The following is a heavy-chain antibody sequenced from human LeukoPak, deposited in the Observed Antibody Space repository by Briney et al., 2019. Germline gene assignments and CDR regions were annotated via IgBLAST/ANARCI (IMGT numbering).Heavy chain of an antibody. CDR1: GGSVTSYY. V-gene: IGHV4-59*02. Sequence: SETLSLTCSVSGGSVTSYYWNWVRQTPGKGLEWIGYISSSETTDYGPSFKSRVTMSLDTSKNQFSLKLSSVTAADTGVYYCARGYCSDERCPVFPSWGQGTLVTVSS. J-gene: IGHJ5*02. D-gene: IGHD2-15*01. CDR3: ARGYCSDERCPVFPS. CDR2: ISSSETT.